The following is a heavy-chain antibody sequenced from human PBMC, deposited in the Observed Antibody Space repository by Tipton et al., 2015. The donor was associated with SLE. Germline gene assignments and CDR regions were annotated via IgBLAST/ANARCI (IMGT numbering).Heavy chain of an antibody. CDR3: ARVTTVTTDYYYGMDV. D-gene: IGHD4-17*01. CDR2: IYYSGST. Sequence: TLPLTCTVSGGSISSHYWSWIRQPPGKGLEWIGYIYYSGSTNYNPSPKSRVTISVDTSKNQFSLKLSSVTAADTAVYYCARVTTVTTDYYYGMDVWGQGTTVTVSS. V-gene: IGHV4-59*11. CDR1: GGSISSHY. J-gene: IGHJ6*02.